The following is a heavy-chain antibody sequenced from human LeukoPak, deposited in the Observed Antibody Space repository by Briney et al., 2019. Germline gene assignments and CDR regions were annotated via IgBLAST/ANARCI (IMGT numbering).Heavy chain of an antibody. CDR2: ISGSGGST. Sequence: GGSLRLSCAASGFTFSSYVMSGVRQAPGKGLEWVSAISGSGGSTYYADSVKGRFTISRDNSKNTLYLQMNSLRAEDTAVYYCAKVGSNDFWSAYYISTGYYGMDFCGQGTTVTVSS. J-gene: IGHJ6*02. V-gene: IGHV3-23*01. CDR1: GFTFSSYV. CDR3: AKVGSNDFWSAYYISTGYYGMDF. D-gene: IGHD3-3*01.